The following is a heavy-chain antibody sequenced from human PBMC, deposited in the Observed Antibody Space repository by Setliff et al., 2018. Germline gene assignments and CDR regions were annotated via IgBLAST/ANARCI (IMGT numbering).Heavy chain of an antibody. V-gene: IGHV3-66*02. CDR3: ARSGDPKSAFERYLFD. D-gene: IGHD1-1*01. CDR2: IYSSGDT. CDR1: GFTVSVNY. J-gene: IGHJ4*02. Sequence: PRLSCAASGFTVSVNYMSWVRQAPGQGLEWVSVIYSSGDTYTADSVRGRFIISRDNSKNMVYLQMNSLRSEDTALYFCARSGDPKSAFERYLFDWGQGTLVTVSS.